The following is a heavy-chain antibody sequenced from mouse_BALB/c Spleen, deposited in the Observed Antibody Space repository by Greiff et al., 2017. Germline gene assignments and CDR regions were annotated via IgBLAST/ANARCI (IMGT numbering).Heavy chain of an antibody. J-gene: IGHJ3*01. CDR3: KITTAAFAY. D-gene: IGHD1-2*01. Sequence: EVKLVESGAELVRSGASVKLSCTASGFNIKDYYMHWVKQRPEQGLEWIGWIDPENGDTEYAPKFQGKATMTADTSSNTAYLQLSSLTSEDTAVYYCKITTAAFAYWGQGTLVTVSA. CDR2: IDPENGDT. V-gene: IGHV14-4*02. CDR1: GFNIKDYY.